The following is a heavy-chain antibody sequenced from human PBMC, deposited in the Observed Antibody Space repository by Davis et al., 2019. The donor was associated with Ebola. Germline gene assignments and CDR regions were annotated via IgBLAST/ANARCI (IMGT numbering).Heavy chain of an antibody. CDR3: ARGVGGIYYYGMDV. Sequence: PGGSLRLSCAASGFTFSSYGMHWVRQAPGKGLEWVAVIWYDGSNKYYADSVKGRFTISRDNSKNTLYLQMNSLRAEDTAVYYCARGVGGIYYYGMDVWGQGTTVTVSS. J-gene: IGHJ6*02. D-gene: IGHD1-26*01. V-gene: IGHV3-33*01. CDR2: IWYDGSNK. CDR1: GFTFSSYG.